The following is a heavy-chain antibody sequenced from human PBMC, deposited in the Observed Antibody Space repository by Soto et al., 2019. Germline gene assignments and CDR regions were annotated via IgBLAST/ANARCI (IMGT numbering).Heavy chain of an antibody. CDR3: ARNGWGMATVGM. CDR1: GFTVSNNY. D-gene: IGHD4-4*01. V-gene: IGHV3-53*01. Sequence: DVQLVESGGGLVQPGGSLRLSCAASGFTVSNNYMIWFRLPPGKGLEWVSLIYSGGTTYYADSMKGRFTITRDNSKNTLYLQMNSLRVEDTAVYYCARNGWGMATVGMWGPGTLVTVSS. J-gene: IGHJ4*02. CDR2: IYSGGTT.